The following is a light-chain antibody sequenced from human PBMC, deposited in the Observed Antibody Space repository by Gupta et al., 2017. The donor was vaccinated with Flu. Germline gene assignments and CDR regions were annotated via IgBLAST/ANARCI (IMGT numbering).Light chain of an antibody. CDR2: SAS. J-gene: IGKJ2*04. CDR1: QGSSSD. V-gene: IGKV1-9*01. CDR3: QQCNTFPRS. Sequence: DIQLTHSPSFLSASVGDRVTITCRASQGSSSDLAWYQQKPGTAPKLLIYSASTLQSGVPSRFSGSGSGTEFTLTISSLQPEDFATYFCQQCNTFPRSFGQGTKLEIK.